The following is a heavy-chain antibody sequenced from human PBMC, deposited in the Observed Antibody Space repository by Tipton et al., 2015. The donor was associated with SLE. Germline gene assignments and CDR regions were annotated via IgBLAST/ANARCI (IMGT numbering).Heavy chain of an antibody. J-gene: IGHJ3*02. CDR3: TRHPSVGAHALDI. CDR2: MLYSGST. CDR1: GGSISSTTYY. Sequence: TLSLTCTVSGGSISSTTYYWAWIRQPPEKGLEWIGSMLYSGSTYYNPSLKSRVTISVDTSKNQFSLKLSSVTAADTAVYYCTRHPSVGAHALDIWGQGTRVTVSS. D-gene: IGHD1-26*01. V-gene: IGHV4-39*07.